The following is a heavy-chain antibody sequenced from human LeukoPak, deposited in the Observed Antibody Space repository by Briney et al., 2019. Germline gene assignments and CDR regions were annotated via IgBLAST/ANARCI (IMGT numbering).Heavy chain of an antibody. CDR1: GGSVSRGSYY. J-gene: IGHJ4*02. D-gene: IGHD1-26*01. V-gene: IGHV4-61*01. Sequence: KPSKTLSLTCTVSGGSVSRGSYYWSWTRQPPGKGLEWIGYIHHSGTTNYSPSLKSRVTISVDMSKNQFFLNLTSVTAADTAVYYCARGRLGATYWGQGTLVTVSS. CDR2: IHHSGTT. CDR3: ARGRLGATY.